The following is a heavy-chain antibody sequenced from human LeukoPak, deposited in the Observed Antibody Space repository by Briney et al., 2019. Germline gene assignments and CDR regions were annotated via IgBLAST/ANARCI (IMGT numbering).Heavy chain of an antibody. V-gene: IGHV3-30*02. CDR1: GFTFSSYG. J-gene: IGHJ4*02. CDR3: ATGRSCTTCYLPDY. D-gene: IGHD2-2*01. Sequence: PGGSLRLSCAASGFTFSSYGMHWVRQAPGKGLEWVAFIRHDGSNKYYADSVKGRFTISRDNSKNTLYLQMNSLRAEDTAVYHCATGRSCTTCYLPDYWGQGTLVTVSS. CDR2: IRHDGSNK.